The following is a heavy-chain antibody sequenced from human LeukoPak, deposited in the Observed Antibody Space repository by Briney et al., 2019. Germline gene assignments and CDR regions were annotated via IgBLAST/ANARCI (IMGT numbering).Heavy chain of an antibody. D-gene: IGHD3-22*01. CDR2: ISFDATNK. CDR3: AKDSSADDSSGYSYYFDY. J-gene: IGHJ4*02. CDR1: GFTFSSYG. V-gene: IGHV3-30*18. Sequence: GGSLRLSCAASGFTFSSYGMNWVRQAPGTGLERVAVISFDATNKYYAGSVKGRFTISRDNSKNTLYLQMNSLRAEDTAVYYCAKDSSADDSSGYSYYFDYWGQGTLVTVSS.